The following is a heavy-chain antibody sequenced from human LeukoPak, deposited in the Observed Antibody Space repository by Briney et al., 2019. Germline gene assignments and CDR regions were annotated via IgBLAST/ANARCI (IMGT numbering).Heavy chain of an antibody. CDR2: IYYSGST. V-gene: IGHV4-59*01. J-gene: IGHJ4*02. D-gene: IGHD1-1*01. CDR1: GGSISSYY. CDR3: ARYSATGNYFDY. Sequence: SETLSLTCTGSGGSISSYYWSWIRQPPGKGLEWIGYIYYSGSTNYNPSLKSRVTISVDTSKNQFSLKLSSVTTADTAVYYCARYSATGNYFDYWGQGTLVTVSS.